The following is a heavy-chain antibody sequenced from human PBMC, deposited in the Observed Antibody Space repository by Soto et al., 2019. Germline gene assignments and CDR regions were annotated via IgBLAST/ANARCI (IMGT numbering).Heavy chain of an antibody. V-gene: IGHV3-21*01. CDR2: ISRSSSHI. Sequence: GGSLRLSCAASGFDFTYYAVNWVRHPPGKGLEWVSSISRSSSHIYYADSVKGRCTISRDNAKNTVYLVMITLRVDDTALYYCARDSLLRGAGTLSFESYYGMDVWGEGTRVTVSS. J-gene: IGHJ6*04. CDR1: GFDFTYYA. CDR3: ARDSLLRGAGTLSFESYYGMDV. D-gene: IGHD6-19*01.